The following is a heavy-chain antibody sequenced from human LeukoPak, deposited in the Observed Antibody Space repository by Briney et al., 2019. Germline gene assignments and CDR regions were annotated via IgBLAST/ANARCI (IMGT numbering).Heavy chain of an antibody. J-gene: IGHJ4*02. CDR1: GFTFSSYW. CDR2: INSDGSST. D-gene: IGHD3-22*01. CDR3: ARGDYYDSSGTYYFDY. Sequence: GGSLRLSCAASGFTFSSYWMHWVRQAPGKGLVWVSRINSDGSSTSYADSVKGRFTISRDNATNTLYLQMNSLRAEDTAVYYCARGDYYDSSGTYYFDYWGQGTLVTVSS. V-gene: IGHV3-74*01.